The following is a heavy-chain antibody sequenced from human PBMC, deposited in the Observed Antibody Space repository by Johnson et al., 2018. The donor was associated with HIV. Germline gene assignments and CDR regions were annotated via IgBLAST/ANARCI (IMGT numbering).Heavy chain of an antibody. CDR3: ARVHSGYDSVTADFDI. CDR2: ISYDGSDK. CDR1: GFTFSSFA. J-gene: IGHJ3*02. D-gene: IGHD5-12*01. Sequence: QVQLVESGGGVVQPGRSLRLSCAASGFTFSSFAIHWVRQAPGKGLEWVAVISYDGSDKYYADSVKGRFTISRDNSKNTLYLEMNSLRAEDTAVYYCARVHSGYDSVTADFDIWGQGTIVTVSS. V-gene: IGHV3-30-3*01.